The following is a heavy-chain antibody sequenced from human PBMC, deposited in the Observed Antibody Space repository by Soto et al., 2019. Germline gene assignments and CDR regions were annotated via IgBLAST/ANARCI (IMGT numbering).Heavy chain of an antibody. V-gene: IGHV4-39*07. CDR3: ARGHPSSSSSWWFDP. Sequence: ASETPSLTCTFSGGSISSSSYYWGWIRQPPGKGLEWIGSIYYSGSTYYNPSLKSRVTISVDTSKNQFSLKLSSVTAADTAVYYCARGHPSSSSSWWFDPWGQGTLVTVSS. J-gene: IGHJ5*02. CDR1: GGSISSSSYY. D-gene: IGHD6-6*01. CDR2: IYYSGST.